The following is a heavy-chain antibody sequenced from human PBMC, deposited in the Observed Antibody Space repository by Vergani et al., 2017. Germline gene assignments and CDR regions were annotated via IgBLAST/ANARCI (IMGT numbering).Heavy chain of an antibody. CDR1: GFTFSSYS. CDR3: ARVGRQLQVAFDI. Sequence: EVQLVESGGGLVKPGGSLRLFCAASGFTFSSYSMNWVRQAPGKGLEWVSSISSSSSYIYYADSVKGRFTISRDNAKNSLYLQMNSLRAEDTAVYYCARVGRQLQVAFDIWGQGTMVTVSS. J-gene: IGHJ3*02. V-gene: IGHV3-21*01. CDR2: ISSSSSYI. D-gene: IGHD1-26*01.